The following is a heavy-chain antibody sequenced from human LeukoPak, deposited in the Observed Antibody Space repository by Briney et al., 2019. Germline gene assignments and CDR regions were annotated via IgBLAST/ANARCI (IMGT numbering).Heavy chain of an antibody. J-gene: IGHJ4*02. CDR2: IYPGDSDT. CDR1: AYSFSSYW. CDR3: ARRHDNTGYFVY. Sequence: GESLKISCEGSAYSFSSYWIGWVRQMPGEGLEWMGTIYPGDSDTRYSPSLQDQVTISADKSISSAYLQWSSLKASDTAMYYCARRHDNTGYFVYWGQGTLVTVSS. D-gene: IGHD3-22*01. V-gene: IGHV5-51*01.